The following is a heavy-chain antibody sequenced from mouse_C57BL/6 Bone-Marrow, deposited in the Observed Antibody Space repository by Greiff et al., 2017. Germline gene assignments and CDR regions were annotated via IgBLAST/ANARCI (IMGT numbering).Heavy chain of an antibody. CDR1: GYAFRGYW. J-gene: IGHJ3*01. Sequence: QVQLQQSGAELVKPGASVKISCKASGYAFRGYWMNWVKQRPGKSLEWIGQIYPGDGDTKYNGKFQGKATLTADKSSSTAYMQLSSLTTDDSAVYYCARGAIWGQGTLVTVSA. CDR2: IYPGDGDT. CDR3: ARGAI. V-gene: IGHV1-80*01. D-gene: IGHD1-1*01.